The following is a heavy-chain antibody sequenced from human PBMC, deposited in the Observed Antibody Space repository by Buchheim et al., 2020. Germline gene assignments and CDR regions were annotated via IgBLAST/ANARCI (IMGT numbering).Heavy chain of an antibody. CDR2: IRSDGSET. D-gene: IGHD5-12*01. CDR1: GFLFSTYW. V-gene: IGHV3-74*01. J-gene: IGHJ6*02. CDR3: ARGYNFGYNYYYGMDV. Sequence: EVRLVESGGGLVRPGDSLRLSCGASGFLFSTYWMYWVRQVPGKGLVWVSRIRSDGSETNYADSVRGRFAVSGDNARSPLFLQMNSLRVEDTGVYFCARGYNFGYNYYYGMDVWGRGT.